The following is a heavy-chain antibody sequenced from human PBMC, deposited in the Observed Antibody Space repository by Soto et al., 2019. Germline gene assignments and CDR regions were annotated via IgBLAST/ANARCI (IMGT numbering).Heavy chain of an antibody. CDR1: GGTFSSYA. CDR3: ARCPLLEGAWFDP. V-gene: IGHV1-69*13. Sequence: SVKVSCKASGGTFSSYAISWVRQAPGQGLEWMGGIIPIFGTANYAQKFQGRVTITADESTSTAYMELSSLRSEDTAVYYCARCPLLEGAWFDPWGQGTPVTVSS. CDR2: IIPIFGTA. J-gene: IGHJ5*02.